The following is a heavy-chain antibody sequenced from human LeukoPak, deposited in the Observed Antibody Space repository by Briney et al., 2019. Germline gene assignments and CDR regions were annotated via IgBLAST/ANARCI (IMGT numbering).Heavy chain of an antibody. CDR1: GFTFDDYA. Sequence: GGSLRLSCAASGFTFDDYAMHWVRQGPGKGLEGVSGISWNSGTIGYADSVKGRFTISRGNAKNSLYLQLSSLRPEDTALYYCAKDSADGYRAYYFGMDVWGQGTTVTVSS. J-gene: IGHJ6*02. CDR2: ISWNSGTI. CDR3: AKDSADGYRAYYFGMDV. D-gene: IGHD5-24*01. V-gene: IGHV3-9*01.